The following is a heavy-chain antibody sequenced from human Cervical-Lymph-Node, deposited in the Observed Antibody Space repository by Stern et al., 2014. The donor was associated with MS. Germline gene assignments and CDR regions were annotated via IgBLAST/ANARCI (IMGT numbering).Heavy chain of an antibody. CDR2: IVPIFGTT. CDR3: ASTHTAVAGPFEY. J-gene: IGHJ4*02. V-gene: IGHV1-69*01. CDR1: GGTFSSYA. Sequence: VQLVESGAEVKKPGSSVKVSCKASGGTFSSYAISWVRQAPGQGLEWMGGIVPIFGTTNYAQKFQGRVTITADESTSTDYMELSSLRSEDTAVYYCASTHTAVAGPFEYWGQGTLVTVSS. D-gene: IGHD6-19*01.